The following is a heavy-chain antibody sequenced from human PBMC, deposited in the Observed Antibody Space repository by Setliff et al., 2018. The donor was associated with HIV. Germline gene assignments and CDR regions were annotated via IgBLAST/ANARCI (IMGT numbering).Heavy chain of an antibody. CDR3: ARGRTRTYFSHYYMDV. J-gene: IGHJ6*03. CDR1: GGSFNTYY. V-gene: IGHV4-34*01. CDR2: INDGGNT. Sequence: PSETLSLTCGVSGGSFNTYYWVWVRQAPGKGLEWTGDINDGGNTNYNPSLESRVTISADTSKKQFSVRLTSVTAADTAVYYCARGRTRTYFSHYYMDVWGKGTTVTVSS.